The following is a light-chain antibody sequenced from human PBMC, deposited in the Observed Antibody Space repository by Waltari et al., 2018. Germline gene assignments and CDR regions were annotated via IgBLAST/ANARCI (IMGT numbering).Light chain of an antibody. Sequence: YRHYRGIAPILMMYDFRKRPSVISNLFSGSKSANTASLIISGLQAEDEADYFCCSYAIISSGVFGGGTKVTVL. V-gene: IGLV2-23*02. CDR2: DFR. CDR3: CSYAIISSGV. J-gene: IGLJ3*02.